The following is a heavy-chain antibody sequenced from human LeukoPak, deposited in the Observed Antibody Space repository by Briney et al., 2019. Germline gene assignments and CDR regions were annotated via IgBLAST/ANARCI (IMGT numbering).Heavy chain of an antibody. Sequence: QAGGSLRLSCAASEFTFFTYWMTWVRQAPGKGLEWVANIKQDGSENYYVDSVKGRFTISRDNAKNSLYLQMNSLRVEDTAVYYCARAGRKSRGVDIVRKKETGYYYYLDVWGKGTTVTVSS. CDR3: ARAGRKSRGVDIVRKKETGYYYYLDV. J-gene: IGHJ6*03. CDR1: EFTFFTYW. CDR2: IKQDGSEN. D-gene: IGHD2-15*01. V-gene: IGHV3-7*01.